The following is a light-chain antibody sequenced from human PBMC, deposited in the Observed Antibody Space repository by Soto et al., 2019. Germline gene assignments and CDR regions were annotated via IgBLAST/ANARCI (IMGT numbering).Light chain of an antibody. J-gene: IGLJ2*01. CDR2: GKS. CDR3: QSYDSMLSGSGV. Sequence: QSVLTQPPSVSGAPGQRVTISCTGSSSNIGAGYDVHWYQQVPGTAPKLLIYGKSNRPSGVSDRFSGSKSGTSASLAITGLQAEDEADYYCQSYDSMLSGSGVFGGGTKLTVL. V-gene: IGLV1-40*01. CDR1: SSNIGAGYD.